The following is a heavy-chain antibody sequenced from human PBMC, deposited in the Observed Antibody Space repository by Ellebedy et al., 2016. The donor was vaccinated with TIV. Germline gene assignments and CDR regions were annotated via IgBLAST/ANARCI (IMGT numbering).Heavy chain of an antibody. CDR2: INPKSGGT. V-gene: IGHV1-2*04. J-gene: IGHJ4*02. D-gene: IGHD3-9*01. Sequence: AASVKVSCKASGYSFTTYAMHWVRQAPGQGLEWMGWINPKSGGTNYSQKFQGWVTMTRDTSISTAYMELSRLRSDDTAVYYCARDVGSYDILTGYDYWGQGTLVIVSS. CDR1: GYSFTTYA. CDR3: ARDVGSYDILTGYDY.